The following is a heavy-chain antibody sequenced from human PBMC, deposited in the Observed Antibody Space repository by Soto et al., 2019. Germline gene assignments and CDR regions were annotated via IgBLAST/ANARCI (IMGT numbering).Heavy chain of an antibody. Sequence: PSGALSLTCTVSGGSISSGDYYWSWIRQPPGKGLEWIGYIYYSGSTYYNPSLKSRVTISVDTSKNQFSLKLSSVTAADTAVYYCAREPTYYDFWSGSYGMDVWGQGTTVTVSS. J-gene: IGHJ6*02. CDR1: GGSISSGDYY. CDR2: IYYSGST. D-gene: IGHD3-3*01. V-gene: IGHV4-30-4*01. CDR3: AREPTYYDFWSGSYGMDV.